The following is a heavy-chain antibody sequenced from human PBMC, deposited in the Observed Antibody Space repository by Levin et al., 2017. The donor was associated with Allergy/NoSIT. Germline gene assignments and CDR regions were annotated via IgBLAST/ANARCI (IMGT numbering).Heavy chain of an antibody. CDR3: ARDNSGYTSNWYEIGY. CDR2: IKQDGSEK. V-gene: IGHV3-7*04. CDR1: GFTFSSNW. D-gene: IGHD6-13*01. Sequence: GGSLRLSCAASGFTFSSNWMSWVRQAPGKGLEWVATIKQDGSEKYYVDSVKGRFTISRDNAKNSLYLQMNSLRAEDTAVYYCARDNSGYTSNWYEIGYWGQGTLVTVSS. J-gene: IGHJ4*02.